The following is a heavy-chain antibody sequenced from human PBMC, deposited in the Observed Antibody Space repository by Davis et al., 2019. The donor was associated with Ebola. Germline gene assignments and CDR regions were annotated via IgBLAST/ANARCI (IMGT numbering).Heavy chain of an antibody. Sequence: SCKASGGTFSSYAISWVRQAPGKGLEWVANIKQDGSEKYYVDSVKGRFTISRDNAKNSLYLQMNSLRAEDTAVYYCARGGMDVWGQGTTVTVSS. J-gene: IGHJ6*02. V-gene: IGHV3-7*03. CDR3: ARGGMDV. CDR2: IKQDGSEK. CDR1: GGTFSSYA.